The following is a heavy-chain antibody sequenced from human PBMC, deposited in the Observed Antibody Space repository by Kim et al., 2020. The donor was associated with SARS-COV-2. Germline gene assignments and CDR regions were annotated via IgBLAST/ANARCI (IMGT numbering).Heavy chain of an antibody. CDR3: ARTTIFGVVIIPDYYYYGMDV. D-gene: IGHD3-3*01. CDR1: GYTFTGYY. Sequence: ASVKVSCKASGYTFTGYYMHWVRQAPGQGLEWMGRINPNSGGTNYAQKFQGRVTMTRDTSISTAYMELSRLRSDDTAVYYCARTTIFGVVIIPDYYYYGMDVWGQGTTVTVSS. V-gene: IGHV1-2*06. J-gene: IGHJ6*02. CDR2: INPNSGGT.